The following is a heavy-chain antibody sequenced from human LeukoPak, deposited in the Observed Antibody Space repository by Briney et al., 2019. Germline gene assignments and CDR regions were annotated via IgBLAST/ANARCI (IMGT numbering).Heavy chain of an antibody. V-gene: IGHV1-3*01. Sequence: ASVKVSCKASGFPFTNYAFHWVRQAPGQRLEWLGCINAGNDDTKYSQKFQGRVTITRDTSANTAYMELSSLTSDDTAVYYCARERWHCRGNDCYSVYYYGLDVWGQGTTVTVSS. CDR3: ARERWHCRGNDCYSVYYYGLDV. D-gene: IGHD2-15*01. J-gene: IGHJ6*02. CDR1: GFPFTNYA. CDR2: INAGNDDT.